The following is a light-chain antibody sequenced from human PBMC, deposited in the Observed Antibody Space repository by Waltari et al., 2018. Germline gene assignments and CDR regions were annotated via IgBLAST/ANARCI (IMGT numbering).Light chain of an antibody. CDR2: DAS. CDR1: QSVKWS. Sequence: EIVLTQSPATLSLSPGERATLSCRASQSVKWSLAWDQQKPGQAPRLLIYDASNRATGIPARFSGSGFGTDFALTISSLEPEDFAVYYCQQRINWVWTFGQGTKVEIK. J-gene: IGKJ1*01. CDR3: QQRINWVWT. V-gene: IGKV3-11*01.